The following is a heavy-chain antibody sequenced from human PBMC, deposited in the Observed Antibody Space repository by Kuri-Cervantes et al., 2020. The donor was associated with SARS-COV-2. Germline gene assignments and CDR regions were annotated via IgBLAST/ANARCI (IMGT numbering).Heavy chain of an antibody. CDR1: GFTFSSYW. CDR3: ATQGTIDYYDTL. D-gene: IGHD3-22*01. Sequence: GGSLRLSCAASGFTFSSYWMHWVRQAPGKGLVWVSRINSDGSSTSYADSVKGRFTIYRDNAKNTLYLQMNSLRAEDTAVYYCATQGTIDYYDTLWGQGTLVTVSS. J-gene: IGHJ4*02. CDR2: INSDGSST. V-gene: IGHV3-74*01.